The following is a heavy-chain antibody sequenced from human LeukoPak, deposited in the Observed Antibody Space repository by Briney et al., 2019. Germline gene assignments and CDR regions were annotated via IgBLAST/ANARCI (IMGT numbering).Heavy chain of an antibody. CDR3: ARHKLRGVISPVFDY. V-gene: IGHV4-39*01. CDR2: MYYIGSI. Sequence: SETLSLTCVVSGDSISNYDYYWGWIRQPPGKGLEWIGSMYYIGSIYYNPSLNSRITISMDTSKNQFSLRLSSVTAADTAIYYCARHKLRGVISPVFDYWGQGIRVTVSS. CDR1: GDSISNYDYY. D-gene: IGHD3-10*01. J-gene: IGHJ4*02.